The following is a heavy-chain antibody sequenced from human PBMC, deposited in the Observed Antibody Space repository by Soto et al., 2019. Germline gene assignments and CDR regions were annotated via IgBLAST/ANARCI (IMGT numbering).Heavy chain of an antibody. CDR1: GGSVSSYD. CDR3: ARDRMGHGYYDSSGYYYRTGYYYYGMDV. V-gene: IGHV4-59*02. J-gene: IGHJ6*02. CDR2: IYYSGST. D-gene: IGHD3-22*01. Sequence: SETLSLTCTVSGGSVSSYDWSWIRQPRGNGLKWIGYIYYSGSTNYNPSLKSRVTISVDTSKNQFSLKLSSVTAADTAVYYCARDRMGHGYYDSSGYYYRTGYYYYGMDVWGQGTTVTVSS.